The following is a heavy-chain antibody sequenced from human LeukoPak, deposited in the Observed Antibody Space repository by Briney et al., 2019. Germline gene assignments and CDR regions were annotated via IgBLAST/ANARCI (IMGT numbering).Heavy chain of an antibody. CDR1: GGSLSSNY. Sequence: PSETLSLTCTVSGGSLSSNYWNWLRQPPGKGLEWIGYIYNSGNTNYNPSLKSRVTISVDTSKNQFALELNSVYGADTAVYYCARRSGSGSLDYFDYWGQRTLVTVS. J-gene: IGHJ4*02. CDR2: IYNSGNT. CDR3: ARRSGSGSLDYFDY. V-gene: IGHV4-59*08. D-gene: IGHD3-10*01.